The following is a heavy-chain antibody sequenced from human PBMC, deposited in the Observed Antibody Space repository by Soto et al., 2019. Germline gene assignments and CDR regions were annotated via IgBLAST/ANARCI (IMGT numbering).Heavy chain of an antibody. Sequence: GVSLSLSFSASGFPFSSYSMSWVRQAPGKGLEWVSAISGSGGSTYYADSVKGRFTISRDNSKNTLYLQMNSLRAEDTAVYYCAKDRGSGWYVGVSYWGQGTLVTVSS. V-gene: IGHV3-23*01. CDR2: ISGSGGST. CDR1: GFPFSSYS. CDR3: AKDRGSGWYVGVSY. D-gene: IGHD6-19*01. J-gene: IGHJ4*02.